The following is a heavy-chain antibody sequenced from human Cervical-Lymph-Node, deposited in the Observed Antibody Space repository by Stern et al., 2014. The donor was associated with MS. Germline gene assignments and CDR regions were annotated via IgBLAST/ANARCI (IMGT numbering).Heavy chain of an antibody. CDR1: GYSFTNYW. V-gene: IGHV5-51*03. Sequence: EVQLVESGAEVKKPGESLKISCKGSGYSFTNYWIVWVRQVPGKGLEWMGVIYPGDSDTEYSPSFQGQVTISADKSISTAYLQWSSLKASDTAMYYCARRRGDWYFDLWGRGTLVTVSS. CDR2: IYPGDSDT. D-gene: IGHD3-16*01. CDR3: ARRRGDWYFDL. J-gene: IGHJ2*01.